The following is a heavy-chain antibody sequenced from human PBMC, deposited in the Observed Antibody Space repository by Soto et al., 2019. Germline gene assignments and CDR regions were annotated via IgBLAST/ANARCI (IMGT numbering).Heavy chain of an antibody. CDR1: GYSFTNYW. J-gene: IGHJ6*04. V-gene: IGHV5-51*01. Sequence: GESLKISCQGSGYSFTNYWIAWVRQMPGKGLEWMGIIYAGDSDTRYSPSLQGQVTISADKSSSTAYLQWSSLKASDTGIYYCARRSDSPHNYYNGSDAWXKGTTVTVDS. CDR3: ARRSDSPHNYYNGSDA. CDR2: IYAGDSDT. D-gene: IGHD3-10*01.